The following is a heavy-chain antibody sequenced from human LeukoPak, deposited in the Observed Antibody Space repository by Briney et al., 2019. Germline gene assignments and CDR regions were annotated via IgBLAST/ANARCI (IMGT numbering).Heavy chain of an antibody. J-gene: IGHJ5*02. CDR3: ARWSEHNWNDYIVRWFDP. Sequence: SETLSLTCTVSGGSISSGDYYWSWIRQPPGKGLEWIGYIYYSGSTYYNPSLKSRVTISVDTSKNQFSLKLSSVTAADTAVYYCARWSEHNWNDYIVRWFDPWGQGTLVTVSS. CDR1: GGSISSGDYY. V-gene: IGHV4-30-4*08. CDR2: IYYSGST. D-gene: IGHD1-1*01.